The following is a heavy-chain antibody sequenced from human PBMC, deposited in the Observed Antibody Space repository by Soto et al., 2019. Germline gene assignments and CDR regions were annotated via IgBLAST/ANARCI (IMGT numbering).Heavy chain of an antibody. D-gene: IGHD3-10*01. J-gene: IGHJ4*02. V-gene: IGHV4-30-2*01. CDR2: MYHSGST. CDR3: ARGFRVRGSPAYYFDY. CDR1: GGSISSGGYS. Sequence: PSETLSLTCAVSGGSISSGGYSWSWIRQPPGKGLEWIGYMYHSGSTYYNPSLKSRVTISVDTSKNQFSLKLSSVTAADTAVYYCARGFRVRGSPAYYFDYWGQGTLVTVSS.